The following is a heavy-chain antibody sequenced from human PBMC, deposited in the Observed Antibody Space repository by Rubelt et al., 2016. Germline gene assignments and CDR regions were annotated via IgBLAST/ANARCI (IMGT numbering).Heavy chain of an antibody. CDR3: AREVDCSGGSCYYFDY. J-gene: IGHJ4*02. CDR1: GYTFTGYY. Sequence: QVQLVQSGAEVKKPGSSVKVSCKASGYTFTGYYMHWVRQAPGQGLEWMGWINPNSGCKNYAQKFQGWVTMTREPSISTAYMGRGRLRADDTAVYYCAREVDCSGGSCYYFDYWGQGTLVTVSS. D-gene: IGHD2-15*01. V-gene: IGHV1-2*04. CDR2: INPNSGCK.